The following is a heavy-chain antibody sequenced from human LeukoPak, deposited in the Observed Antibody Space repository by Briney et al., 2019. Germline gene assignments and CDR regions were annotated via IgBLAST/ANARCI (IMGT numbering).Heavy chain of an antibody. V-gene: IGHV4-61*02. Sequence: SQTLSLTCGVSGGSISSDSYHWTWIRQPAGKGLEWIGRVISSGTTNYNPSLKSRVTILVDTSKNQFSLKLNFVTAADTAVYCCARGGWFGELFCDHWGQGILVTVSS. CDR1: GGSISSDSYH. D-gene: IGHD3-10*01. CDR2: VISSGTT. J-gene: IGHJ4*02. CDR3: ARGGWFGELFCDH.